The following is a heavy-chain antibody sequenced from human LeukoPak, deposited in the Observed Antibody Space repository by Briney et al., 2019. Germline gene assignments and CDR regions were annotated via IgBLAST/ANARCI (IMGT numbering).Heavy chain of an antibody. Sequence: GGSLRLSCAASGFTFDDYAMHWVRQAPGKGLEWVSGISWNGGSIGYADSVKGRFTISRDNAKNSLYLQMNSLRAEDMAVYYCAKDIRPMIVDAFDIWGQGTMVTVSS. D-gene: IGHD3-22*01. CDR1: GFTFDDYA. CDR3: AKDIRPMIVDAFDI. CDR2: ISWNGGSI. J-gene: IGHJ3*02. V-gene: IGHV3-9*03.